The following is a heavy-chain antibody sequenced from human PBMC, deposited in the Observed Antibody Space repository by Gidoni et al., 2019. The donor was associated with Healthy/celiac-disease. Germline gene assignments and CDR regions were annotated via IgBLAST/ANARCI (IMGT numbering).Heavy chain of an antibody. CDR2: INHSGST. CDR1: GGSFSGYY. J-gene: IGHJ4*02. CDR3: SCPDRDFDY. Sequence: QVHLQQWGAGLLKPPETLSLTCAVYGGSFSGYYWSWIRQPPGKGLEWIGEINHSGSTNYNPSLKSRVTISVDTSKNQFSLKRSFVAAADTAVYYCSCPDRDFDYWGQGTLVTVSS. V-gene: IGHV4-34*01.